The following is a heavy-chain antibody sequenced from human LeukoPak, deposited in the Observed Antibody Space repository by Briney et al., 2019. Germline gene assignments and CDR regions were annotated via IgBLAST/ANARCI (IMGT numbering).Heavy chain of an antibody. J-gene: IGHJ5*02. V-gene: IGHV4-38-2*02. CDR3: ARERRFTVIVSASWFDP. Sequence: SETLSLTCGVSGYSIGSGHYWGWIRPPPGKGLEWIGSVYQSGSTIYNPSLESRVTISIDTSKNQFSLKLSSVTAADTAVYYCARERRFTVIVSASWFDPWGQGTLVTVSS. CDR1: GYSIGSGHY. CDR2: VYQSGST. D-gene: IGHD2/OR15-2a*01.